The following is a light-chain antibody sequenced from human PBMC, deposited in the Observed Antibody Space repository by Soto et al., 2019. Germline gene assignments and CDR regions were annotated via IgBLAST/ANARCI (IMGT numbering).Light chain of an antibody. CDR3: GSFTTSRIWV. CDR1: SSGVGDDKY. V-gene: IGLV2-14*01. CDR2: GVN. J-gene: IGLJ3*02. Sequence: QSVLTQPASVSGSPGQSITVSCTGSSSGVGDDKYVSWYQQQPGKGPNLLIYGVNSRPSGISNRFSGSKSGNTASLTISGLQVEDEAEYFCGSFTTSRIWVFGGGTKVTVL.